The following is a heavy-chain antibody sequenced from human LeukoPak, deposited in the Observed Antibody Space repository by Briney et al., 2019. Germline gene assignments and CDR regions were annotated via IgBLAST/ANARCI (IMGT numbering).Heavy chain of an antibody. V-gene: IGHV3-15*01. J-gene: IGHJ4*02. CDR2: IKSKTDGGTT. Sequence: PGGSLRLSCAASGFTFSDAWMSWVRPAPGKGLEWVGRIKSKTDGGTTDYAAPVKGRITISRDDSKNTLYLQMNSLKTEDTAVYYCTILGYTYGRFDYWGQGTLVTVSS. CDR1: GFTFSDAW. CDR3: TILGYTYGRFDY. D-gene: IGHD5-18*01.